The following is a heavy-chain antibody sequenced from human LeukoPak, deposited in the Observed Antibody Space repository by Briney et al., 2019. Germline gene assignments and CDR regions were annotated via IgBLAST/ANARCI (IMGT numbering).Heavy chain of an antibody. D-gene: IGHD5-18*01. Sequence: PGRSLRLSCAASGFTFSSYGMHWVRQAPGKGLEWVAVISYDGSNKYYADSVKGRFTISRDNSKNTVYLQMNSLRAEDTALYYCAKDRSDTDMVYVFDYWGQGTLVTVSS. CDR3: AKDRSDTDMVYVFDY. J-gene: IGHJ4*02. V-gene: IGHV3-30*18. CDR2: ISYDGSNK. CDR1: GFTFSSYG.